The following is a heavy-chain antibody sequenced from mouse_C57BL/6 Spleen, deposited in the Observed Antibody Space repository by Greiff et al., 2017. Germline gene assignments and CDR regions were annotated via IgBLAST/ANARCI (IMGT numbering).Heavy chain of an antibody. Sequence: QVQLQQSGAELVMPGASVKLSCKASGYTFTSYWMHWVKQRPGQGLEWIGEIDPSDSYTNYNQKFKGKSTLTVDKSSSTAYMQLSSLTSEDAAVYYCASYYGSRCGYWGQGTTLTVSS. CDR1: GYTFTSYW. CDR3: ASYYGSRCGY. D-gene: IGHD1-1*01. CDR2: IDPSDSYT. J-gene: IGHJ2*01. V-gene: IGHV1-69*01.